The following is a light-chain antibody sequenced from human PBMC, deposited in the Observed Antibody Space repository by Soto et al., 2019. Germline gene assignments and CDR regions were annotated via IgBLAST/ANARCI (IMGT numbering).Light chain of an antibody. J-gene: IGKJ4*01. CDR2: DAS. CDR1: QGISSA. V-gene: IGKV1-13*02. CDR3: QQFNSYPLLT. Sequence: ALPLTQSPSSLSASVGDRVTITCRASQGISSALAWYQQKPGKAPKLLIYDASSLESGVPSRFSGSGSGTDSTLTISSLQPEDFATYYCQQFNSYPLLTFGGGTKVEIK.